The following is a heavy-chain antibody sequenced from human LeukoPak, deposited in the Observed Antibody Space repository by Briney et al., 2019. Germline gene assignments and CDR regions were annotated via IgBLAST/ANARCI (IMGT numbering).Heavy chain of an antibody. CDR2: INSKGSGGKT. CDR3: TTGDPLNSS. Sequence: AGALTLTCAASGCTFSKAWWSWVRQPPGKGLEGVGRINSKGSGGKTQYAASVNGRFTISRDDAKNTLYLHMNSLKTEDTAMYYCTTGDPLNSSWGQGTLVTVSS. V-gene: IGHV3-15*08. CDR1: GCTFSKAW. D-gene: IGHD2/OR15-2a*01. J-gene: IGHJ4*02.